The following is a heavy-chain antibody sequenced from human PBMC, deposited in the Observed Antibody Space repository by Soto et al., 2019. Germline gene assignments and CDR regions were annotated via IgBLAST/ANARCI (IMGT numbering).Heavy chain of an antibody. D-gene: IGHD3-3*01. Sequence: GGSLRLSCAASGFTFSSYWMSWVRQAPGKGLEWVANIKQDGSETYYVDSVKGRFTISRDNAKNSLYLQMNGLRAEDTAVYYCARDGCITIFGVVTDGMDVWGQGTTVTVSS. V-gene: IGHV3-7*01. CDR1: GFTFSSYW. J-gene: IGHJ6*02. CDR3: ARDGCITIFGVVTDGMDV. CDR2: IKQDGSET.